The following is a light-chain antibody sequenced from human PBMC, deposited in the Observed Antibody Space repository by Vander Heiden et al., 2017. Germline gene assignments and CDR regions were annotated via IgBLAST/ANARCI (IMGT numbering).Light chain of an antibody. V-gene: IGLV2-14*03. Sequence: QSALTQPASVSGSPGQSITISCTGTSSDVGTYNFVSWYQQHPGKAPKLMIYDVSIRLSGISNRFSGSKSGNTASLTISGLQAEDEADYYCSSYTSSSTPWVFGGGTKLTVL. CDR2: DVS. J-gene: IGLJ3*02. CDR1: SSDVGTYNF. CDR3: SSYTSSSTPWV.